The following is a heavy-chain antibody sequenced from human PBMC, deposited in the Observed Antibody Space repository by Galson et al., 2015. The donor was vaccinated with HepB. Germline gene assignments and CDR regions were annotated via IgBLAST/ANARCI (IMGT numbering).Heavy chain of an antibody. CDR2: INTNTGNP. J-gene: IGHJ3*02. Sequence: SVKVSCKASGYTFTSYAMNWVRQAPGQGLEWMGWINTNTGNPTYAQGFTGRFVFSLDTSVSTAYLQISSLKAEDTAVYYCARDPGGGIAVAPGAFDIWGQGTMVTVSS. D-gene: IGHD6-19*01. CDR3: ARDPGGGIAVAPGAFDI. V-gene: IGHV7-4-1*02. CDR1: GYTFTSYA.